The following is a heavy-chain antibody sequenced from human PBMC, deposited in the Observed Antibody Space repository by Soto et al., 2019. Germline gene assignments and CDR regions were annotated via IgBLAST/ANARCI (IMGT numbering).Heavy chain of an antibody. V-gene: IGHV3-49*04. D-gene: IGHD3-3*01. CDR3: VRGSFGYYGP. Sequence: GGSLRLSCTTSGFSFGDYAMTWVRQAPGKGLEWVGFIRNPGYGGTTEYATSVKGRFIISRDDSMSSAYLQLNSLKVDDSAVYYCVRGSFGYYGPWGQGPLVTVSS. J-gene: IGHJ5*02. CDR1: GFSFGDYA. CDR2: IRNPGYGGTT.